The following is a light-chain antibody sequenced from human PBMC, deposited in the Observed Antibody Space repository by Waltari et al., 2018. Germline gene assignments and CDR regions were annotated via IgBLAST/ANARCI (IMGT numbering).Light chain of an antibody. CDR2: VVT. Sequence: QSALTQPRSVSGSPGQSVTISCTGTSSDVGGYNYVSWYQQYPGKAPTLLIYVVTSLPSGVPDHFSGSKSGNTASLTISGLQAEDEADYYCCSYAGSYPHWVFGGGTKLTVL. V-gene: IGLV2-11*01. J-gene: IGLJ3*02. CDR1: SSDVGGYNY. CDR3: CSYAGSYPHWV.